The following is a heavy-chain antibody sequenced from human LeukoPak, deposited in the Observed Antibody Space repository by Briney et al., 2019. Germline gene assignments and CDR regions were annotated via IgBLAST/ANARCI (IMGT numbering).Heavy chain of an antibody. CDR1: GFTFSSYA. CDR2: ISYDGSNK. D-gene: IGHD2-21*01. CDR3: ARDLGGSDSSN. J-gene: IGHJ4*02. Sequence: GGSLRLSCAASGFTFSSYAMHWVRQAPGKGLEWVAVISYDGSNKYYADSVKGRFTISRDNSKNTLYLQMNSLRAEDTAVYYCARDLGGSDSSNWGQGTLLTVSS. V-gene: IGHV3-30-3*01.